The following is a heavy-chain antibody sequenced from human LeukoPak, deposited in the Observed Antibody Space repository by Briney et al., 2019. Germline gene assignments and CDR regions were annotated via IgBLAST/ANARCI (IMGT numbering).Heavy chain of an antibody. CDR2: ISYDGSNK. D-gene: IGHD2-2*01. CDR3: ARDFLSHRGVVPAAPGY. Sequence: GRSLRLSCAASGFTFSSYAMHWVRQAPGKGLEWVAVISYDGSNKYYADSVKGRFTISRDNSKNTLYLQMNSLRAEDTAVYYCARDFLSHRGVVPAAPGYWGQGTLVTVSS. V-gene: IGHV3-30*01. CDR1: GFTFSSYA. J-gene: IGHJ4*02.